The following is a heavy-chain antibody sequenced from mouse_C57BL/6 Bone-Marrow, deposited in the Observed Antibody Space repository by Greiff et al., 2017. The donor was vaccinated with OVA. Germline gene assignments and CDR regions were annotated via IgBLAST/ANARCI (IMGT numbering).Heavy chain of an antibody. CDR1: GFNIKDDY. Sequence: VQLKQSGAELVRPGASVKLSCTASGFNIKDDYMHWVKQRPEQGLEWIGWIDPENGDTEYASKFQGKATITADTSSNTAYLQLSSLTSEDTAVYYCTTLYDYDFYWYFDVWGTGTTVTVSS. J-gene: IGHJ1*03. CDR3: TTLYDYDFYWYFDV. D-gene: IGHD2-4*01. CDR2: IDPENGDT. V-gene: IGHV14-4*01.